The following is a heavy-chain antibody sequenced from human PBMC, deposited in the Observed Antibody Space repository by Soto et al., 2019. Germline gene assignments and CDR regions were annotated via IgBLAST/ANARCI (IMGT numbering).Heavy chain of an antibody. D-gene: IGHD3-10*01. J-gene: IGHJ4*02. CDR3: VGGQYYFDY. V-gene: IGHV3-30*03. CDR2: ISYDGSDK. CDR1: GFRFTSYG. Sequence: QVQLVESGGGVVQPGRSLRLSCAASGFRFTSYGMHWVREGPDKGLEWVAIISYDGSDKYYADSVKGRLTISRDNSKNTLYLQMNSLRPEDTALYYCVGGQYYFDYRGQGTLVIVSS.